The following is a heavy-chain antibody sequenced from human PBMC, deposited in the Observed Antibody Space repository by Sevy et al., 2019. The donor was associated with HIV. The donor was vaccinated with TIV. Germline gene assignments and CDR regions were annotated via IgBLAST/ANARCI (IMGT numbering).Heavy chain of an antibody. CDR2: IKSKTDGGTT. CDR3: TTDLSSGDVNGYYYYGMDV. V-gene: IGHV3-15*01. CDR1: GFTFSNAW. J-gene: IGHJ6*02. Sequence: GGCLRLSCAASGFTFSNAWMSWVRQAPGKGLEWVGRIKSKTDGGTTDYAAPVKGRFTISRDDSKNTLYLQMNSLKTEDTAVYYCTTDLSSGDVNGYYYYGMDVWGQGTTVTVSS. D-gene: IGHD5-12*01.